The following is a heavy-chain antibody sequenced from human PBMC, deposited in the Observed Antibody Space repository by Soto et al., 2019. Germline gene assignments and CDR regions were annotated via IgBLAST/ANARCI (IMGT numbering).Heavy chain of an antibody. Sequence: SETLSLTCTVSNGSVSSGTYSWSWVRQPPGKGLEWIGYIYYSGTTYYTPSLKRRLTMSMDRANDHFSLNLTSVTAADTAVYFCARGHYYYGMDVWGQGITVTVS. CDR1: NGSVSSGTYS. J-gene: IGHJ6*02. CDR3: ARGHYYYGMDV. CDR2: IYYSGTT. V-gene: IGHV4-30-2*01.